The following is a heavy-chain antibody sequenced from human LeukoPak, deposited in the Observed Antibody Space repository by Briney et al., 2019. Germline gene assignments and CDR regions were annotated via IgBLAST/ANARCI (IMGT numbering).Heavy chain of an antibody. CDR3: ARWYSSGWYVDAFDI. J-gene: IGHJ3*02. Sequence: GGSLRLSCAASGFTFSSYEMNWVRQAPGKGLEWVSYISSSGSTIYYADSVKGRFTISRDNAKNSLYLQMNSLRAEDTAVYYFARWYSSGWYVDAFDIWGQGTMVTVSS. D-gene: IGHD6-19*01. CDR2: ISSSGSTI. V-gene: IGHV3-48*03. CDR1: GFTFSSYE.